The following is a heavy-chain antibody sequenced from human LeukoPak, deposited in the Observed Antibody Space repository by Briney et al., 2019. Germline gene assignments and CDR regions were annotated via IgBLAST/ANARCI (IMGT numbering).Heavy chain of an antibody. J-gene: IGHJ4*02. D-gene: IGHD6-13*01. V-gene: IGHV3-33*06. CDR3: AKTRPLDSSSWSHGDY. Sequence: PGGSLRLSCVASGFTFTNYGFHWVRQAPGKGLEWVAIIWYDGSKEYYADSVKGRFTISRDNSKNTLYLQMNGLRVEDTAVYYCAKTRPLDSSSWSHGDYWGQGTLVTVSS. CDR1: GFTFTNYG. CDR2: IWYDGSKE.